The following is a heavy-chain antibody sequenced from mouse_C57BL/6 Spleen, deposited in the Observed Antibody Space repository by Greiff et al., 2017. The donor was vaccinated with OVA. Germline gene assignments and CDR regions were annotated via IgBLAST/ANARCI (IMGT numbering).Heavy chain of an antibody. V-gene: IGHV1-72*01. CDR1: GYTFTSYW. J-gene: IGHJ3*01. D-gene: IGHD1-1*01. Sequence: QVQLQQPGAELVKPGASVKLSCKASGYTFTSYWMHWVKQRPGRGLEWIGRIDPSSGGTKYNEKFKGKATLTVDKSSSTAYMQLSSLTSEEAAVVYFARGPYYYGSSQFAYWGQGTLVTVSA. CDR2: IDPSSGGT. CDR3: ARGPYYYGSSQFAY.